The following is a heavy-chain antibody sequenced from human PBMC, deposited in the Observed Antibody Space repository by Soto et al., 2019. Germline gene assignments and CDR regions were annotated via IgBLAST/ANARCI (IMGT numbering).Heavy chain of an antibody. Sequence: QVQLQQWGAGLLKPSETLSLTCAVYGGSFSGYYWSWIRQHPGKGLEWIGEINHSGSTNYNPSLKSRVTISVDTSKNQFSLKLSSVTAADTAVYYCARLRGVAARPGVIDYWGQGTLVTVSS. CDR1: GGSFSGYY. J-gene: IGHJ4*02. V-gene: IGHV4-34*01. D-gene: IGHD6-6*01. CDR3: ARLRGVAARPGVIDY. CDR2: INHSGST.